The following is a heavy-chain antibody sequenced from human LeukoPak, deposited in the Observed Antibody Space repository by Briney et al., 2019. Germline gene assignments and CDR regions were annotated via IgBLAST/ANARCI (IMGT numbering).Heavy chain of an antibody. CDR3: ARGQHSPDY. CDR2: IWYDGTNK. D-gene: IGHD2-15*01. J-gene: IGHJ4*02. V-gene: IGHV3-33*01. CDR1: GFMFRTYG. Sequence: PGGSLRLSCAASGFMFRTYGMQWVRQAPGKGLEWVAVIWYDGTNKYYIDSVKGRFTISRDNSKNTLYLQMNSLRAEDTAVYFCARGQHSPDYWGQGTLVTVS.